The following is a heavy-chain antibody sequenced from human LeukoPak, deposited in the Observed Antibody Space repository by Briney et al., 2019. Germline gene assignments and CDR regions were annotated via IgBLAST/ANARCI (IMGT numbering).Heavy chain of an antibody. Sequence: ASVKVSCKASGYTFTSYYMHWVRQAPGQGLEWMGIINPSGGSTSYAQKFQGRVTVTRDTSTSTVYMELSSLRSEDTAVYYCARDRIAVAGNGDAFDIWGQGTMVTVSS. CDR3: ARDRIAVAGNGDAFDI. V-gene: IGHV1-46*03. CDR1: GYTFTSYY. D-gene: IGHD6-19*01. CDR2: INPSGGST. J-gene: IGHJ3*02.